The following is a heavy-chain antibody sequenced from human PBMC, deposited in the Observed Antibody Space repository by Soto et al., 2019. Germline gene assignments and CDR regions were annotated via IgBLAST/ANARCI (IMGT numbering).Heavy chain of an antibody. CDR3: ATLSFGESNDAFDI. J-gene: IGHJ3*02. Sequence: GASVKVSCKVSGYTLTELSMHWVRQAPGKGLEWMGGFDPEDGETIYAQKFQGRVTMTEDTSTDTAYMELSSLRSEDTAVYYCATLSFGESNDAFDIWGQGTMVTVSS. CDR1: GYTLTELS. D-gene: IGHD3-10*01. CDR2: FDPEDGET. V-gene: IGHV1-24*01.